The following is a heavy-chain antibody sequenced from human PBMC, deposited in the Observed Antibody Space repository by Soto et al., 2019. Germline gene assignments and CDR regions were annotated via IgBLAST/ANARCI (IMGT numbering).Heavy chain of an antibody. V-gene: IGHV1-18*01. D-gene: IGHD3-9*01. CDR3: VRDYYDILTGYYKSYYYYGMDV. CDR1: GYTFTSYG. Sequence: QVQLVQSGAEVKKPGASVKVSCKASGYTFTSYGISWVRQAPGQGLEWMGWISAYNGNTNYAQKLQGRVTMTTDTSTSTAYMELRRLRSDDTAVYYCVRDYYDILTGYYKSYYYYGMDVWGQGTTVTVSS. CDR2: ISAYNGNT. J-gene: IGHJ6*02.